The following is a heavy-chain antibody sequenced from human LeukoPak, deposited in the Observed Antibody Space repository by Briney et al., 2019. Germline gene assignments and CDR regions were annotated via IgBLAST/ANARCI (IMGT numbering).Heavy chain of an antibody. V-gene: IGHV4-34*01. D-gene: IGHD5-12*01. Sequence: SETLSLTCAVYGGSFSGYYWSWIRQPPGKGLEWIGEINHSGSTNYNPSLKSRVTISVDTSKNQFSLKLSSVTAADTAVYYCARVGSGYDFGWGQGTLVTVSS. CDR2: INHSGST. CDR3: ARVGSGYDFG. CDR1: GGSFSGYY. J-gene: IGHJ4*02.